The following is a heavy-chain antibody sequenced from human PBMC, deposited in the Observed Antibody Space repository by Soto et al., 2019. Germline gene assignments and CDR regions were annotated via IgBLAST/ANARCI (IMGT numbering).Heavy chain of an antibody. CDR3: ARVISNYGAGFYFDY. D-gene: IGHD4-17*01. Sequence: ASVKVSCKASGYTFTGYYMHWVRQAPGQGLEWMGWINPNSGGTNYAQKFQGRVTVTRDTSISTAYMELSRLRSDDTAVYYCARVISNYGAGFYFDYWGQGTLVTVSS. CDR2: INPNSGGT. J-gene: IGHJ4*02. CDR1: GYTFTGYY. V-gene: IGHV1-2*02.